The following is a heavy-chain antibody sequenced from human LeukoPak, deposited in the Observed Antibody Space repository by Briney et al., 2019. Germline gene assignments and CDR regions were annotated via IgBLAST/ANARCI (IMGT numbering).Heavy chain of an antibody. Sequence: ASVKVSCKASGGTFSSYAISWVRQAPGQGLEWMGGIIPIFGTANYAQKFQGRVTITTDESTSTAYMELSSLRSEDTAVYYCATENGSGSYYRGFDYWGQGTLVTVSS. D-gene: IGHD3-10*01. J-gene: IGHJ4*02. CDR3: ATENGSGSYYRGFDY. CDR2: IIPIFGTA. CDR1: GGTFSSYA. V-gene: IGHV1-69*05.